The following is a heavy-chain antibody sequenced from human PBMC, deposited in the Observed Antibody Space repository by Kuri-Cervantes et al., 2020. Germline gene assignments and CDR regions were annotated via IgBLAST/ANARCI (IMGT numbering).Heavy chain of an antibody. CDR2: IYYSGST. Sequence: ESLKISCTVSGGSISSSSYYWGWIRQPPGKGLEWIGSIYYSGSTYYDPSLKSRVTISVDTSKNQFSLKLSSVTAADTAVYYCARGRRRQWLATYFDYWGQGTLVTVSS. V-gene: IGHV4-39*01. D-gene: IGHD6-19*01. CDR1: GGSISSSSYY. CDR3: ARGRRRQWLATYFDY. J-gene: IGHJ4*02.